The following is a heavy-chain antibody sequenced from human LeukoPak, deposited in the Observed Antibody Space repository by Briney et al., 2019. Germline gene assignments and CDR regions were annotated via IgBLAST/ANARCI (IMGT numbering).Heavy chain of an antibody. V-gene: IGHV3-30*02. J-gene: IGHJ4*02. D-gene: IGHD6-6*01. CDR2: IRYDGSNK. Sequence: GGSLRRSCAASGFTFSSYGMHWVRQAPGKGLEWVAFIRYDGSNKYYADSVKGRFTISRDNSKNTLYLQMNSLRAEDTAVYYCAKPGFSSSSGSYFDYWGQGTLVTVSS. CDR3: AKPGFSSSSGSYFDY. CDR1: GFTFSSYG.